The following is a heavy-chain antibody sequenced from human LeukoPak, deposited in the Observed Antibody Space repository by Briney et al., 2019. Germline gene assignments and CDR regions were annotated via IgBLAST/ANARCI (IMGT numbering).Heavy chain of an antibody. Sequence: ASVKVSCKASGGTFSSYAISWVRQAPGQRLEWMGWINAGNGNTKYSQKFQGRVTITRDTSASTAYMELSSLRSEDTAVYYCARVEGYDILTGSFDYWGQGTLVTVSS. CDR1: GGTFSSYA. D-gene: IGHD3-9*01. V-gene: IGHV1-3*01. CDR3: ARVEGYDILTGSFDY. CDR2: INAGNGNT. J-gene: IGHJ4*02.